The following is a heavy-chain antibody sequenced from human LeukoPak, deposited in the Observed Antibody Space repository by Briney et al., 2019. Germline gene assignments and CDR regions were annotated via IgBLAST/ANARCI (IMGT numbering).Heavy chain of an antibody. J-gene: IGHJ4*02. CDR1: GFTFSSYG. Sequence: GGSLRLSCAASGFTFSSYGMHWVRQAPGKGLEWVAVISYDGSNKYYADSVKGRFTISRDNSKNTLYLQMNSLRAEDTAVYYCAKDGHDILTGYLDYWGQGTLVTVSS. CDR2: ISYDGSNK. V-gene: IGHV3-30*18. D-gene: IGHD3-9*01. CDR3: AKDGHDILTGYLDY.